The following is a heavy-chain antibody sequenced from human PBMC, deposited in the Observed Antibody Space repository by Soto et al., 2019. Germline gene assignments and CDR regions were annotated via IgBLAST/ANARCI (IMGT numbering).Heavy chain of an antibody. CDR2: INTYNGNT. Sequence: GASVKVSCKTSGYVFTSYGIGWARQAPGQGLEWMGWINTYNGNTNYAQNLQGRVTITADESTSTAYMELSSLRSEDTAVYYCARVSPKTATSMIAADYYYGMDVWGQGTTVTVSS. V-gene: IGHV1-18*01. CDR1: GYVFTSYG. J-gene: IGHJ6*02. D-gene: IGHD3-22*01. CDR3: ARVSPKTATSMIAADYYYGMDV.